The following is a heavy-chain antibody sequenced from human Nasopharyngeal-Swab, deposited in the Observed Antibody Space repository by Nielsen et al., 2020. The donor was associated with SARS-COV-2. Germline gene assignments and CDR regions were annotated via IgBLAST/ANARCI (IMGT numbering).Heavy chain of an antibody. J-gene: IGHJ2*01. CDR2: IKSKTDGGTT. CDR3: SSRSKSDWYFDL. CDR1: GFTFSNAW. Sequence: GGSLRLSCAASGFTFSNAWMSWVRQAPGKGLEWVGRIKSKTDGGTTDYAAPVKGRFTISRDDSKKTQYLQMNSLKTEDTAVYYCSSRSKSDWYFDLWGRGTLVTVSS. V-gene: IGHV3-15*01.